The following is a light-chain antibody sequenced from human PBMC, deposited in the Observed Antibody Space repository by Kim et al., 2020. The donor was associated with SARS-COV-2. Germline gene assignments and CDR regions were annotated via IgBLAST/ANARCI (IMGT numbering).Light chain of an antibody. CDR1: SSDVGNYNY. J-gene: IGLJ1*01. Sequence: QSALTQPRSVSRSPGQSVTISCTGTSSDVGNYNYVSWYQQHPGKAPKLLIYDVSKRPSGVPDRFSGSKSDNTASLTISGLQAEDEADYYCSSYAGSYTFDVFGTGTKVTVL. CDR2: DVS. CDR3: SSYAGSYTFDV. V-gene: IGLV2-11*01.